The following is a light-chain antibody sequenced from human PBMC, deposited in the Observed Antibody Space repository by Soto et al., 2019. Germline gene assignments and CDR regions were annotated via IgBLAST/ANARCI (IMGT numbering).Light chain of an antibody. CDR3: HSYDSSLSGSI. J-gene: IGLJ2*01. V-gene: IGLV1-40*01. CDR2: GNS. CDR1: SSNIGTDYG. Sequence: QSVLTQPPSVSGAPGQRVTISCTGSSSNIGTDYGVHWYQQLPGTAPKLLIYGNSNRPSGVPDRFSGSKSGTSASLAITGLQAEYEADYYCHSYDSSLSGSIFGGGTKLTVL.